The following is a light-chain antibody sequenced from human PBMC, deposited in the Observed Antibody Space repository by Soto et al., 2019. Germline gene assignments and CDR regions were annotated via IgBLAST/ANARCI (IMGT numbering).Light chain of an antibody. V-gene: IGKV3-15*01. CDR2: GAS. Sequence: EIVMTQSPATLSVSPGERVTLSCRASQSVSTNLAWYQQKPGQAPRLLVYGASTRATGIPARFSAGGSGTEFTLTISSLQSEDFAVYFCQQYHNWLMYTFGQGTKLEIK. J-gene: IGKJ2*01. CDR1: QSVSTN. CDR3: QQYHNWLMYT.